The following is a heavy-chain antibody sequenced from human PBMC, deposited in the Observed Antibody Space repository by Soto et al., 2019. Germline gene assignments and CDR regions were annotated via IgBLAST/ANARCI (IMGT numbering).Heavy chain of an antibody. CDR3: TTSWISGYGMDV. CDR2: IKSKTDGGTT. J-gene: IGHJ6*02. D-gene: IGHD2-2*03. CDR1: GFTFSNAW. Sequence: PGGSLRLSCAASGFTFSNAWMSWFRQAPGKGLEWVGRIKSKTDGGTTDYAAPVKGRFTISRDDSKNTLYLQMNSLKTEDTAVYYCTTSWISGYGMDVWGQGTTVTVSS. V-gene: IGHV3-15*01.